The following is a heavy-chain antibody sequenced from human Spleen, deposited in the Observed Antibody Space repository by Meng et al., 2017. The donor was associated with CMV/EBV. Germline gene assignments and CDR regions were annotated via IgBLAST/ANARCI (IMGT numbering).Heavy chain of an antibody. D-gene: IGHD2-15*01. CDR3: ARVKRYCTGGSCSSTGYYGMDV. CDR2: INPSGGST. Sequence: ASVKVSCKASGYTFTNYYMHWVRQAPGQGLEWMGIINPSGGSTSYAQKFQGRVTMTGDTSITTAYLELSRLRSDDMAVYYCARVKRYCTGGSCSSTGYYGMDVWGQGTTVTVSS. J-gene: IGHJ6*01. CDR1: GYTFTNYY. V-gene: IGHV1-46*01.